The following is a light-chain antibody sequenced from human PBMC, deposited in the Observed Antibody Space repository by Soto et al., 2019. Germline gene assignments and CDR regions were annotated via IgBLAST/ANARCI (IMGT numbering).Light chain of an antibody. CDR2: GAF. CDR1: QSVGSRF. V-gene: IGKV3-20*01. CDR3: QHYGNSPPGT. Sequence: EIVLTQSPGTLSLSPGERATLSCRVSQSVGSRFLAWYQQKPGQAPRLLIYGAFTRATGIPDRFSGSGSGTDFTLTISRLEPEDFAAYYCQHYGNSPPGTFGGGTKVEIK. J-gene: IGKJ4*01.